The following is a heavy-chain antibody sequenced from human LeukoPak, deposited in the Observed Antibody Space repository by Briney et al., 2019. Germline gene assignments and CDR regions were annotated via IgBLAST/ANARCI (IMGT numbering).Heavy chain of an antibody. CDR2: ISWNSGSI. Sequence: SRSLRLSCAASGFTFDDYAMHWVRQAPGKGLEWVSGISWNSGSIGYADSVKGRFTISRDNAKNSLYLQMNSLRAEDTALYYCAKDMTYSSGWPFDYWGQGTLVTVSS. V-gene: IGHV3-9*01. D-gene: IGHD6-19*01. CDR3: AKDMTYSSGWPFDY. J-gene: IGHJ4*02. CDR1: GFTFDDYA.